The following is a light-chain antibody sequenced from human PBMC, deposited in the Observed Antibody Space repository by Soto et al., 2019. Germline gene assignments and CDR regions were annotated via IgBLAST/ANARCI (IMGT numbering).Light chain of an antibody. CDR2: GAS. CDR3: QQYNSGSQT. CDR1: QSVSSN. J-gene: IGKJ2*01. Sequence: EIVMTQSPATLSVSPGERATLSCRASQSVSSNLAWYHQKPGQAPRLLIYGASTRATGIPARFSGSGSGTEFTLTISSLQSEGFAVYCGQQYNSGSQTFGQGTKLEIK. V-gene: IGKV3-15*01.